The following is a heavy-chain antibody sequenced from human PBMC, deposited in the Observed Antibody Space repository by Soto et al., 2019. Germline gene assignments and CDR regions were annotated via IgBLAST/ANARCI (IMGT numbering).Heavy chain of an antibody. D-gene: IGHD3-10*01. V-gene: IGHV1-2*04. CDR1: GYTFTGYY. CDR2: INPNSGGT. CDR3: AREGYYYGSGSYSPPEVPFDI. Sequence: ASVKVSCKASGYTFTGYYMHWVRQAPGQGLEWMGWINPNSGGTSYAQKFQGWVTMTRDTSISTAYMELSRLRSDDTAVYYCAREGYYYGSGSYSPPEVPFDIWGQGTMVTVSS. J-gene: IGHJ3*02.